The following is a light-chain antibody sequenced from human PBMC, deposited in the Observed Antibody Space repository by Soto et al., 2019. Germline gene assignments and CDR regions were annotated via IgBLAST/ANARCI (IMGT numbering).Light chain of an antibody. CDR2: DAS. J-gene: IGKJ1*01. CDR3: QQYSAYWT. CDR1: RSINRW. V-gene: IGKV1-5*01. Sequence: DIQMTQSPSTLSASVGDRVTITCRASRSINRWLAWYQQKPGKAPKLIISDASNLENGVPSRFSGSGSGTEFTLTISSLQSDDFATYYCQQYSAYWTLGQGTKVDMK.